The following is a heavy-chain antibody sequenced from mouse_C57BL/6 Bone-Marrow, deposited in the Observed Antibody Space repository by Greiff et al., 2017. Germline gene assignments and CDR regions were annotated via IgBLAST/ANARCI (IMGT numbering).Heavy chain of an antibody. CDR2: IYPRSGST. J-gene: IGHJ4*01. Sequence: VQLQQSGAELVRPGASVKLSCKASGYTFTSYGISWVKQRTGQGLEWIGEIYPRSGSTYYNEKFKGKATLTAYTSSSTAYMELRSLTSEDSAVYFCANYGGYMDYWGQGTTVTVSS. CDR3: ANYGGYMDY. CDR1: GYTFTSYG. D-gene: IGHD1-1*01. V-gene: IGHV1-81*01.